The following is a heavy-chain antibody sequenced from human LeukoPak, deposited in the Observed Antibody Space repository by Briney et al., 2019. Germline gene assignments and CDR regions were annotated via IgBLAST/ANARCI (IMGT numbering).Heavy chain of an antibody. CDR2: ISSNGGRT. D-gene: IGHD3-10*01. J-gene: IGHJ6*02. Sequence: QSGGSLRLSCAASGFTLSSDTMHWVRQAPGKGLEYVSGISSNGGRTYYANSVKGRFPISRDSSKNTLYLQMGSLRAEDMAVYYCAKGGSYYGDYYYYGMDVWGQGATVTVSS. V-gene: IGHV3-64*01. CDR1: GFTLSSDT. CDR3: AKGGSYYGDYYYYGMDV.